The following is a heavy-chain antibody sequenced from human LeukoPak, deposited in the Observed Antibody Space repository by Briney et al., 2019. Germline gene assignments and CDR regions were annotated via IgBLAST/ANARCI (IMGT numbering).Heavy chain of an antibody. CDR3: AKGGGGSYIRSFDY. Sequence: GGSLRLSCAASGFTSNSHAVSCARHAPGGGLEWVLVVSDSSSGTYYADSVEGRFTISRDNSKNTLFLQMNSMRAEDTAVYYCAKGGGGSYIRSFDYWGQGILVTVSS. V-gene: IGHV3-23*01. CDR1: GFTSNSHA. J-gene: IGHJ4*02. D-gene: IGHD2-15*01. CDR2: VSDSSSGT.